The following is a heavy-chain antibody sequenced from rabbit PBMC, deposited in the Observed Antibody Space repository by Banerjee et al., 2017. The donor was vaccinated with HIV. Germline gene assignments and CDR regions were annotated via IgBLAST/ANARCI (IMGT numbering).Heavy chain of an antibody. V-gene: IGHV1S7*01. CDR2: IDPVFGST. Sequence: QLVESGGGLVQPGGSLKLSCKASGFSLSSYAMSWVRQAPGKGLEWIGYIDPVFGSTYYASWVNGRFTISSHNAQNTLYLQLNSLTAADTATYFCARDYAASPYYFDLWGPGTLVTVS. D-gene: IGHD4-2*01. J-gene: IGHJ4*01. CDR3: ARDYAASPYYFDL. CDR1: GFSLSSYA.